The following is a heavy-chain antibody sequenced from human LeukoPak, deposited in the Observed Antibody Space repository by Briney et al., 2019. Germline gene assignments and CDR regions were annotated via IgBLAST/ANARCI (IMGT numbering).Heavy chain of an antibody. CDR3: ARDWRPLRYDY. V-gene: IGHV1-18*01. CDR2: IRGYNDNT. CDR1: GYTFTIYG. D-gene: IGHD3-9*01. J-gene: IGHJ4*02. Sequence: ASVTVSCKASGYTFTIYGIRWVRQAPGQGVEWMGWIRGYNDNTNYAQKLQRRVTMTRHTSTSTAYMKLRCLRCDDTAVYYCARDWRPLRYDYWGQGTLVTVSS.